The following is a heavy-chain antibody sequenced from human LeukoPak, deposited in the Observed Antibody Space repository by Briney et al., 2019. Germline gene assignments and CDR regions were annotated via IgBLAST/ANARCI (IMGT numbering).Heavy chain of an antibody. J-gene: IGHJ6*02. V-gene: IGHV3-7*01. CDR2: IKQDGSEK. CDR1: GFTFSSYW. Sequence: GGSLRLSCAASGFTFSSYWMSWVRQAPGKGLEWVANIKQDGSEKYYVDSVKGRFTISRDNAKNSLYLQMNSLRAEDTAVYYCARDLDSSGWYGYYYYYYGMDVWGQGTTVTASS. CDR3: ARDLDSSGWYGYYYYYYGMDV. D-gene: IGHD6-19*01.